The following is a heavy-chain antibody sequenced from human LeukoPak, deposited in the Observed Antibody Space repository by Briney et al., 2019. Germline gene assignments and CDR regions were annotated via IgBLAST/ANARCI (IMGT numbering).Heavy chain of an antibody. Sequence: GGSLRLSCAASGFTFSNAWMNWVRQAPGKGLEWVSYISSSGSTIYYADSVKGRFTISRDNAKNSLYLQMNSLRAEDTAVYYCARDGGSSGYYSGYDLPDYWGQGTLVTVSS. J-gene: IGHJ4*02. D-gene: IGHD3-22*01. CDR3: ARDGGSSGYYSGYDLPDY. CDR2: ISSSGSTI. CDR1: GFTFSNAW. V-gene: IGHV3-11*01.